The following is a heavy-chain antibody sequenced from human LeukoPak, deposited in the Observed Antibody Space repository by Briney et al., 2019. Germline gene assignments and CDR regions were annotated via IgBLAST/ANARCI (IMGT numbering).Heavy chain of an antibody. V-gene: IGHV3-66*01. J-gene: IGHJ4*02. D-gene: IGHD6-13*01. CDR1: GFTVSNNY. CDR2: IYSNGVT. Sequence: GGSLRLSCAASGFTVSNNYMIWVRQAPGKGLEWVSLIYSNGVTNYADSVKGRFTISRDSSKNTLYLQMNSLRAEDTAVYYCARELIAAAGRWYFDYWGQGTLVTVSS. CDR3: ARELIAAAGRWYFDY.